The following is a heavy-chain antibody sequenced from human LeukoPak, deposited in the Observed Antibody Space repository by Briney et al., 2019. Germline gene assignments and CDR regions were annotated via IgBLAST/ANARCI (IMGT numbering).Heavy chain of an antibody. Sequence: ASVKVSCKASGYIFTSYGISWVRQAPGQGLEWMGWISTNKGNTNYAQRLQGRVTMTTDTSTSTAYMELRSLRSDDTAIYYCVRDIHWRFDHWGQGTLVTVSS. D-gene: IGHD3-3*01. V-gene: IGHV1-18*01. CDR2: ISTNKGNT. CDR1: GYIFTSYG. CDR3: VRDIHWRFDH. J-gene: IGHJ5*02.